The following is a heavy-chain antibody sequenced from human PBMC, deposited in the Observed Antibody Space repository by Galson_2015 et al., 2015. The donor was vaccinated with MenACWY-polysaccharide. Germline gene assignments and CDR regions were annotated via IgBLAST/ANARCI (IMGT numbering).Heavy chain of an antibody. CDR1: GFTFSSYA. Sequence: SLRLSCAASGFTFSSYALHWVRQAPGKGLEWVAVISYDGTNDYYADSVKGRFTISRDNSKYTLYLQMNSLRAEDMAVYYCAAGSPGSRHSYYYYGMDVWGQGTTVTASS. D-gene: IGHD1-26*01. J-gene: IGHJ6*02. V-gene: IGHV3-30-3*01. CDR3: AAGSPGSRHSYYYYGMDV. CDR2: ISYDGTND.